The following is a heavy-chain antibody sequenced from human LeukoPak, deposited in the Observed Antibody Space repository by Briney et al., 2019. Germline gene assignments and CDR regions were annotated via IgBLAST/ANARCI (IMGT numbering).Heavy chain of an antibody. D-gene: IGHD3-22*01. J-gene: IGHJ4*02. CDR1: RGTFSSYA. Sequence: GASVKVSCKASRGTFSSYAISWVRQAPGQGLEWMGGIIPLFGTANYAQKFQGRVTITADESTSTAYMELSSLRSEDTAVYYCARALKYYYDSSGYYFDYWGQGTLVTVSS. CDR2: IIPLFGTA. CDR3: ARALKYYYDSSGYYFDY. V-gene: IGHV1-69*13.